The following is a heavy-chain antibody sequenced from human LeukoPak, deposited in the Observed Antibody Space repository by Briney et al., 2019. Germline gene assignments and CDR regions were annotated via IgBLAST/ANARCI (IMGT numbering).Heavy chain of an antibody. D-gene: IGHD5-18*01. Sequence: PSETLSLTCTVSGGSISSGSYYWSWVRQPAGKGLEWIGRIYTSGSTNYNPSLKSRVTISVDTSKNQFSLKLSSVTAADTAVYYCARDGYSYGYWYGLVYWGQGTLVTVSS. CDR2: IYTSGST. CDR1: GGSISSGSYY. CDR3: ARDGYSYGYWYGLVY. J-gene: IGHJ4*02. V-gene: IGHV4-61*02.